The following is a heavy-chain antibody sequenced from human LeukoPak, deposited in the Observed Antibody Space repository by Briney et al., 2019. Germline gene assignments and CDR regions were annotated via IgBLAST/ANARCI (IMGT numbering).Heavy chain of an antibody. CDR3: AREYRSSGYYEYYFDY. D-gene: IGHD3-22*01. J-gene: IGHJ4*02. Sequence: ASETLSLTCTVSGGSISSSSYYWGWIRQPPGKGLEWIGSIYYSGSTNYNPSLKSRVTISVDTSKNQFSLKLSSVTAADTAVYYCAREYRSSGYYEYYFDYWGQGTLVTVSS. CDR1: GGSISSSSYY. CDR2: IYYSGST. V-gene: IGHV4-39*07.